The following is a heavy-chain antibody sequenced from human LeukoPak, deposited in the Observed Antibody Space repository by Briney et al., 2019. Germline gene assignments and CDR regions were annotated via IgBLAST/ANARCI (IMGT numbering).Heavy chain of an antibody. D-gene: IGHD3-3*01. V-gene: IGHV4-34*01. J-gene: IGHJ3*02. Sequence: SETLSLTCAVYGGSFSGYYWSWIRQPPGKGLEWIGEINHSGSTNYNPSLKSRVTISVDTSKNQFSLKLSSVTAADTAVYYCASGGLEAAFDIWGQGTMVTVSS. CDR3: ASGGLEAAFDI. CDR1: GGSFSGYY. CDR2: INHSGST.